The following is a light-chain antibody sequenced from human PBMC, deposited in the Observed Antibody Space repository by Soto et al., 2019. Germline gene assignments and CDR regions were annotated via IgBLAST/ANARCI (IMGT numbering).Light chain of an antibody. CDR1: SSNIGNNI. CDR3: AAWDDSLTSVV. Sequence: QSVLTQAPSASGTPGQRVTISCSGRSSNIGNNIVNWYQQLPGTAPKLLIYGDNQRPSGVPDRFSGSKSGTSASVAISGLQSEDEADYYCAAWDDSLTSVVFGGGTKLTVL. CDR2: GDN. V-gene: IGLV1-44*01. J-gene: IGLJ2*01.